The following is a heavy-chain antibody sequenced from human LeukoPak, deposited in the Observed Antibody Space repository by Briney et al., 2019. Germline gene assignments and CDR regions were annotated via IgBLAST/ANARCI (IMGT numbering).Heavy chain of an antibody. V-gene: IGHV3-23*01. CDR1: GFTFSNYA. CDR2: ICGSGTT. Sequence: GGSLRLSCAASGFTFSNYAMSWVRRTPGKGLEWVSSICGSGTTYYADSVKGRLTISTDNSKNTLYLQMNSLRAEDTAVYYCAKGRIQNAFDIWGQGTMVTVSS. CDR3: AKGRIQNAFDI. J-gene: IGHJ3*02.